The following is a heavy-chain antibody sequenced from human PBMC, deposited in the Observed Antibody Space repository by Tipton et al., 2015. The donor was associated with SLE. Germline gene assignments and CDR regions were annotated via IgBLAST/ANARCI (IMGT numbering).Heavy chain of an antibody. Sequence: TLSLTCAVYGGSFSGYYWSWIRQPPGKGLEWIGEINHSGSTNYNPSLKSRVTISVDTSKNQFSLKLSSVTAADTAVYYCAREVISQPFDLWGRGTLVTVSS. V-gene: IGHV4-34*01. CDR3: AREVISQPFDL. J-gene: IGHJ2*01. CDR1: GGSFSGYY. D-gene: IGHD2-21*01. CDR2: INHSGST.